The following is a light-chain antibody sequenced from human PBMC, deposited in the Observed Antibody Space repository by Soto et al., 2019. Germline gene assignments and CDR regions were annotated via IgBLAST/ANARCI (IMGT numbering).Light chain of an antibody. J-gene: IGKJ2*01. CDR3: QQYGSSPPYT. V-gene: IGKV3-20*01. Sequence: EVVLTQSPGTLSLSPGERASLSCRASQSVSNNYLAWYQQKPGQSPKLLIFGSSDRATGIPDRFSGSGSGTDFTLTISRLEPDAFAVYYCQQYGSSPPYTFGQGTKLEIK. CDR2: GSS. CDR1: QSVSNNY.